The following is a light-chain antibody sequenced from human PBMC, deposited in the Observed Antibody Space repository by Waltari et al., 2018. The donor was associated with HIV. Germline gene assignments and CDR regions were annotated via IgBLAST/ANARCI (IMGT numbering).Light chain of an antibody. CDR1: AFPKKY. J-gene: IGLJ2*01. Sequence: SYELTQPPSVSVSPGQTARIPCSGDAFPKKYAYWYQQKPGQAPVLVIYKDSERPSGIPERFSGSSSGTTVTLTISGVQAEDEADYYCQSADSSGTPVFGGGTKLTVL. V-gene: IGLV3-25*03. CDR2: KDS. CDR3: QSADSSGTPV.